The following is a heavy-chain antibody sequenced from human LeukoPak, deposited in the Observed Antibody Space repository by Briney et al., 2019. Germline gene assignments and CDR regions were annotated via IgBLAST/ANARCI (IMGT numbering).Heavy chain of an antibody. D-gene: IGHD6-19*01. V-gene: IGHV3-23*01. Sequence: GGSLRLSCAASGFTFSTFSNYGMRWVRQAPGKGLEWVSAISDSGGKTYYADSMKGRFTISRDNSKNTLYLQMNSLRAEDTAVYYCAKHGSGRYFDYWGQGTLVTVSS. CDR1: GFTFSTFSNYG. CDR2: ISDSGGKT. J-gene: IGHJ4*02. CDR3: AKHGSGRYFDY.